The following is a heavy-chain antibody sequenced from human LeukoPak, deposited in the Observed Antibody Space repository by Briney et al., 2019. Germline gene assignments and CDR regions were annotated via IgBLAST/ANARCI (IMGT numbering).Heavy chain of an antibody. D-gene: IGHD4-23*01. V-gene: IGHV3-7*02. J-gene: IGHJ4*02. Sequence: PGGSLRLSCLGSGFTFSAYWMTWVRQAPGKGLECVANIKQDGSDIYYMDSVKGRFTISRDNSKNTLYLQMNSLRAEDTAVYYCARRDGGKSSFDYWGQGTLVTVSS. CDR2: IKQDGSDI. CDR1: GFTFSAYW. CDR3: ARRDGGKSSFDY.